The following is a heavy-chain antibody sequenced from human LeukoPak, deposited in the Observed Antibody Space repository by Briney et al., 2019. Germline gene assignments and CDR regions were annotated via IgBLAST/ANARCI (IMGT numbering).Heavy chain of an antibody. J-gene: IGHJ4*02. CDR1: GFAFSSYG. D-gene: IGHD3-9*01. V-gene: IGHV3-9*01. CDR2: ISWNSGSI. CDR3: AKWSYYDILTGYYNEAYFDY. Sequence: PGGSLRLSCAASGFAFSSYGMHWVRQAPGKGLEWVSGISWNSGSIGYADSVKGRFTISRDNAKNSLYLQMNSLRAEDTALYYCAKWSYYDILTGYYNEAYFDYWGQGTLVTVSS.